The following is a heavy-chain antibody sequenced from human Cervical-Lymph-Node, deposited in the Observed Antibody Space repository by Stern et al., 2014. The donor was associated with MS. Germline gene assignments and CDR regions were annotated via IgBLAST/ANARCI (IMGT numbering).Heavy chain of an antibody. J-gene: IGHJ5*02. CDR1: GFTFSSYW. V-gene: IGHV3-74*02. CDR3: ARALEDYGDYPNWFDP. Sequence: EVHLVESGGGLVQPGGSLRLSCTASGFTFSSYWMHWVRHAPGKGLVWVSHINRDGSSTTYADSVKGRFTISRDNAKNTLYLQMNSLRAEDTAVYYCARALEDYGDYPNWFDPWGQGTLVTVSS. CDR2: INRDGSST. D-gene: IGHD4-17*01.